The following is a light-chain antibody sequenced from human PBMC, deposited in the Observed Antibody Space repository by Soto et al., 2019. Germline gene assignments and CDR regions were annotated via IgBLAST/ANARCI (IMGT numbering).Light chain of an antibody. CDR2: EVS. CDR1: SSDVGGYNY. J-gene: IGLJ3*02. CDR3: SSFILSSKSLV. V-gene: IGLV2-14*01. Sequence: QSALTQPASVSGSPGQSIAISCTGTSSDVGGYNYVSWYQQHPGKAPKLIIYEVSNRPSGISNRFSGSKSGNTASLTISGLQAEDEADYYCSSFILSSKSLVFGGGTKLTVL.